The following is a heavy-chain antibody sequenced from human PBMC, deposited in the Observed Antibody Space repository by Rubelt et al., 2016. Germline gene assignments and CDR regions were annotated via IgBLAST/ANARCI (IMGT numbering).Heavy chain of an antibody. CDR2: IYYSGST. Sequence: QLQLQESGPGLVKPSETLSLTCTVSGGSISSSSYYWGWIRQPPGKGLEWIGSIYYSGSTYYNPSLKSRVTISVDTSKNQFSLKLSSVTAAETAGDYCAGHLRSGSGYYSPFVYWGQGTLVTVSS. CDR3: AGHLRSGSGYYSPFVY. CDR1: GGSISSSSYY. J-gene: IGHJ4*02. V-gene: IGHV4-39*07. D-gene: IGHD3-22*01.